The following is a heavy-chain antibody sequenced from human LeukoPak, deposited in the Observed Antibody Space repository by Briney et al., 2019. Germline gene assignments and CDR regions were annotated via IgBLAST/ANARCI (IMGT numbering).Heavy chain of an antibody. Sequence: SETLSLTCTVSGGSVSSGSYYWSRIRQPPGKGLEWIGYIYYSGSTNYNPSLKSRVTISVDTSKNQFSLKLSSVTAADTAVYYCARESKDFEATIFGWFDPWGQGTLVTVSS. J-gene: IGHJ5*02. CDR3: ARESKDFEATIFGWFDP. CDR2: IYYSGST. CDR1: GGSVSSGSYY. D-gene: IGHD3-3*01. V-gene: IGHV4-61*01.